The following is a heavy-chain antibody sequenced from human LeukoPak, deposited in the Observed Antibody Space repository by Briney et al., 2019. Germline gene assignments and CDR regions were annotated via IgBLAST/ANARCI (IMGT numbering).Heavy chain of an antibody. CDR2: IHPSGTT. CDR1: GGSFSNYY. J-gene: IGHJ4*02. Sequence: SETLSLTCAVYGGSFSNYYCSWIRQSPGEGLEWIGEIHPSGTTDYSPSLKGRVTMSIDTSKNEFSLRLSSVTAADTAVYYCARGTDRSKIGYWGQGPLVPVSS. V-gene: IGHV4-34*01. CDR3: ARGTDRSKIGY. D-gene: IGHD3-22*01.